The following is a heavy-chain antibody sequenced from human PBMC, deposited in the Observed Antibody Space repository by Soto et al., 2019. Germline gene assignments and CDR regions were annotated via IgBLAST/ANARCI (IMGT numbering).Heavy chain of an antibody. J-gene: IGHJ6*02. V-gene: IGHV3-30*18. Sequence: GGSLRLSCAASGFTFSSYGMHWVRQAPGKGLEWVAVISYDGSNKYYADSVKGRFTISRDNSKNTLYLQMNSLRAEDTAVYYCAKVSSGVLGGRTNYYYGMDVWGQGTTVTVSS. D-gene: IGHD2-8*01. CDR1: GFTFSSYG. CDR3: AKVSSGVLGGRTNYYYGMDV. CDR2: ISYDGSNK.